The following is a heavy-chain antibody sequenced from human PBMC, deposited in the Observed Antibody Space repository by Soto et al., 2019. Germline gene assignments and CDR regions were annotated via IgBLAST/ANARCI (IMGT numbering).Heavy chain of an antibody. J-gene: IGHJ4*02. CDR2: ISYDGRIK. CDR3: AKDSSPWVTVAGRCPY. Sequence: QVPLVESGGGVVQPGRSLRLSCAASGFTFSRYGMHCFRQSPGQVLEWVAAISYDGRIKYYADSVKGRLTISRDNSKNTLYLTMNSRSAEDTAVFYSAKDSSPWVTVAGRCPYWGQGTLVTVS. D-gene: IGHD6-19*01. V-gene: IGHV3-30*18. CDR1: GFTFSRYG.